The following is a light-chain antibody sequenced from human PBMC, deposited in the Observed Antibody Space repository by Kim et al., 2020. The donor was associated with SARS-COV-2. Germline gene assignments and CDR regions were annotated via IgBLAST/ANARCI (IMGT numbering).Light chain of an antibody. CDR2: GKN. CDR3: NSRDNSGDHVV. CDR1: SLRTYY. V-gene: IGLV3-19*01. Sequence: ALGQTVRMTCQGDSLRTYYASWYQKKPGQAPILVIYGKNNRPSGIPDRFSGSSSGNTASLTVTGAQAVDEADYYCNSRDNSGDHVVFGGGTQLTVL. J-gene: IGLJ2*01.